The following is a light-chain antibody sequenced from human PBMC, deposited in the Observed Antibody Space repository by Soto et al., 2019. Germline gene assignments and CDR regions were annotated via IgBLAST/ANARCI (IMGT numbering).Light chain of an antibody. Sequence: QSVLTRPPSASGSPGQAVTIFCTGTSSDVGGYNYVSWYQQHPGKAPKLMIYEVSKRPSGVPDRFSGSKSGNTASLTVSGLQAEDEADYYCSSYAGSNNQVFGTGTKVTVL. CDR2: EVS. J-gene: IGLJ1*01. V-gene: IGLV2-8*01. CDR1: SSDVGGYNY. CDR3: SSYAGSNNQV.